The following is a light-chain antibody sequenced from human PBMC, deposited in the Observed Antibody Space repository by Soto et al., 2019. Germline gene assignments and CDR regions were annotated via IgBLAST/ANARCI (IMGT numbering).Light chain of an antibody. CDR3: QQYGNSPHIT. CDR1: QSGSSY. CDR2: DSF. Sequence: IVLTESPATLSLSPGERATLSYGASQSGSSYLAWYQQKAGLAPRLVIYDSFSRATGNPDRFSGSGSVTDFALTLSRLEPEDFAVYFCQQYGNSPHITFGQGTRV. V-gene: IGKV3D-20*01. J-gene: IGKJ5*01.